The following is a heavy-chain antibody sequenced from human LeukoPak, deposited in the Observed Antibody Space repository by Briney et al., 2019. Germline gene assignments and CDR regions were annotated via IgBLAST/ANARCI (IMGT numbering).Heavy chain of an antibody. D-gene: IGHD6-13*01. CDR1: GFIFSSDS. CDR3: ARGLAAAGTRGPY. CDR2: ISSTGAYI. Sequence: GGSLRLSCATSGFIFSSDSMIWVRQAPGKGLEWVSSISSTGAYIYYADSLKGRFTISRDNAKNSLYLQMNSLRADDAAVYYCARGLAAAGTRGPYWGQGTLVTVSS. J-gene: IGHJ4*02. V-gene: IGHV3-21*01.